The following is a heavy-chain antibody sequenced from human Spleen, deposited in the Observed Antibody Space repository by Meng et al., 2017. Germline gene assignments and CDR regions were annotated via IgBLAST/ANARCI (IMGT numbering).Heavy chain of an antibody. J-gene: IGHJ3*02. V-gene: IGHV4-39*07. Sequence: SETLSLTCIVSGGSITSSSSYWGWIRQPPGKGLEWIGTIYYSGSTHYNPSLKSRVTISMDTSKNQSSLNLNSVTAADTAVDYCARGGPGDSSGYYYVFSAFDIWGQGTMVTVSS. CDR2: IYYSGST. CDR1: GGSITSSSSY. CDR3: ARGGPGDSSGYYYVFSAFDI. D-gene: IGHD3-22*01.